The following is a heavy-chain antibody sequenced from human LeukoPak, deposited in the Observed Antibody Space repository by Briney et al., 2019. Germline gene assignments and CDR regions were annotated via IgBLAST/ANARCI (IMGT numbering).Heavy chain of an antibody. J-gene: IGHJ4*02. CDR3: AKSIRLGELSLYLGDY. CDR1: GFTVSSNS. Sequence: PGGSLRLSCTVSGFTVSSNSMSWVRQAPGKGLEWVSFIYSDNTHYSDSVKGRFTISRDNSKNTLYLQMNSLRAEDTAVYYCAKSIRLGELSLYLGDYWGQGTLVTVSS. V-gene: IGHV3-53*05. CDR2: IYSDNT. D-gene: IGHD3-16*02.